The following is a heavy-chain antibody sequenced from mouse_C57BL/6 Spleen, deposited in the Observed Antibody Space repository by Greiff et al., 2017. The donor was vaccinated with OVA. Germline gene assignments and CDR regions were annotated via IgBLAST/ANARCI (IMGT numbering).Heavy chain of an antibody. D-gene: IGHD2-1*01. CDR1: GFTFSSYA. Sequence: EVNLVESGGGLVKPGGSLKLSCAASGFTFSSYAMSWVRQTPEKRLEWVATISDGGSYTYYPDNVKGRFTISRDNAKNNLYLQMSHLKSEDTAMYYCAREGDLLGYFDVWGTGTTVTVSS. J-gene: IGHJ1*03. CDR2: ISDGGSYT. V-gene: IGHV5-4*01. CDR3: AREGDLLGYFDV.